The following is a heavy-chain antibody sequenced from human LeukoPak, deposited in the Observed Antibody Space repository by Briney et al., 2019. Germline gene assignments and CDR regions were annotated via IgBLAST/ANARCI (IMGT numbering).Heavy chain of an antibody. V-gene: IGHV3-23*01. CDR3: VRGRHNYGYDFDY. CDR1: GFTFSSYA. D-gene: IGHD3-16*01. Sequence: GGSLRLSCTASGFTFSSYAMSWVRQAPGEGLEWVSGISGSGDSTYYADSVKGRFTISRDNAKKSLNLQMNSLRAEDTAVYSCVRGRHNYGYDFDYWGRGTLVTVSS. J-gene: IGHJ4*02. CDR2: ISGSGDST.